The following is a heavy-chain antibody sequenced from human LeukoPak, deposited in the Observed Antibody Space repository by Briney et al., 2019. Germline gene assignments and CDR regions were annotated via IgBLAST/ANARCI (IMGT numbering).Heavy chain of an antibody. J-gene: IGHJ4*02. CDR3: AKEGSGGWYEYYFDY. CDR1: RFTFSSYG. D-gene: IGHD6-19*01. Sequence: GGSLRLSCAASRFTFSSYGMHWVRQAPGKGLEWVAVISYDGSNKYYADSVKGRFTISRDNSKNTLYLQMNSLRAEDTAVYYCAKEGSGGWYEYYFDYWGQGTLVTVSS. V-gene: IGHV3-30*18. CDR2: ISYDGSNK.